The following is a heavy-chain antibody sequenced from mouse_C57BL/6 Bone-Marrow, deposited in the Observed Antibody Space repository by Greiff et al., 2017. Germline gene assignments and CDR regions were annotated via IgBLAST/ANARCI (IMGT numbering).Heavy chain of an antibody. CDR1: GYTFTSYW. CDR2: INPSNGGT. Sequence: QVQLQQPGTELVKPGASVKLSCKASGYTFTSYWMHWVKQRPGQGLEWIGNINPSNGGTNYNEKFKSKATLTVDKSSSTAYMQLSRLTSEDSAVYYCAREQLDYYGSSYWYFDVWGTGTTVTVSS. CDR3: AREQLDYYGSSYWYFDV. J-gene: IGHJ1*03. V-gene: IGHV1-53*01. D-gene: IGHD1-1*01.